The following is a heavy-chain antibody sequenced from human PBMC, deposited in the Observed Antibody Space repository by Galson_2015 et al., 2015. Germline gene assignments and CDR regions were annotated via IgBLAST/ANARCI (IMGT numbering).Heavy chain of an antibody. CDR2: IYSGGST. CDR1: GFTVSSNY. J-gene: IGHJ6*02. CDR3: TRVIAAQHYTLDV. Sequence: SLRLSCAASGFTVSSNYMSWVRQAPGKGLEWVSLIYSGGSTYYADSVKGRFTISRDNSKNTLYLHMNSLRAEDTAVYYCTRVIAAQHYTLDVWGQGTTVTVSS. D-gene: IGHD6-13*01. V-gene: IGHV3-53*01.